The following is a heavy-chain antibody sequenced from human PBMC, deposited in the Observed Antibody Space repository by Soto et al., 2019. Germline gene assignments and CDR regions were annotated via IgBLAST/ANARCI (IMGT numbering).Heavy chain of an antibody. D-gene: IGHD6-13*01. CDR1: GGSVSSGSDY. CDR3: ASGSSASAYIDY. V-gene: IGHV4-61*01. J-gene: IGHJ4*02. CDR2: IYNSGST. Sequence: SETLSLTCTVSGGSVSSGSDYWSWIRQPPGRGLEWIGYIYNSGSTDYNTSLKSRVTISVDTSKNQFSLKLTSVTAADTAVYYCASGSSASAYIDYWGQGTQVTV.